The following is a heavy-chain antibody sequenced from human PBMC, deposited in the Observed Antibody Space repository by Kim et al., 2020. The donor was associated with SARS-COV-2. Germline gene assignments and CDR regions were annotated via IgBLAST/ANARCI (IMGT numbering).Heavy chain of an antibody. V-gene: IGHV1-69*04. Sequence: SVKVSCKASGGTFSSYAISWVRQAPGQGLEWMGRIIPILDITNYAQKFQGRVTITADKSTGTAYMELSSLRSEDTALYYCARDLGIFGVVTHFDYWGQG. D-gene: IGHD3-3*01. CDR2: IIPILDIT. CDR3: ARDLGIFGVVTHFDY. CDR1: GGTFSSYA. J-gene: IGHJ4*02.